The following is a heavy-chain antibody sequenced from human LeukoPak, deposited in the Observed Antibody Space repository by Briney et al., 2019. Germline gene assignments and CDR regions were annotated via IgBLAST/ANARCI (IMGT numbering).Heavy chain of an antibody. J-gene: IGHJ5*02. CDR3: ARGGYYGSGNDFRFDP. CDR1: GGSISSYY. CDR2: IYYSGST. D-gene: IGHD3-10*01. Sequence: KPSETLSLTCTVSGGSISSYYWSWIRQPPGKGLEWIGYIYYSGSTNYKPSLKSRVIISVDTSKNQFSLKLNSVTAADTAVYYCARGGYYGSGNDFRFDPWGQGTLVTVSS. V-gene: IGHV4-59*01.